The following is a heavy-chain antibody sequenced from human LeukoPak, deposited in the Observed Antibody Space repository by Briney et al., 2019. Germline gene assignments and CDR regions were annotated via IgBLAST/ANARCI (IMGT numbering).Heavy chain of an antibody. D-gene: IGHD3-9*01. J-gene: IGHJ5*02. CDR2: IYYSGSS. V-gene: IGHV4-39*01. CDR1: GGSISSSSYY. Sequence: SETLSLTCTVPGGSISSSSYYWGWIRQPPGKGLAWIGSIYYSGSSYYNPSLKSRVTISVDTSKTQFSLKLSSVNAADTAVYYCARFPDIHNWFDPWGQGTLVTVSS. CDR3: ARFPDIHNWFDP.